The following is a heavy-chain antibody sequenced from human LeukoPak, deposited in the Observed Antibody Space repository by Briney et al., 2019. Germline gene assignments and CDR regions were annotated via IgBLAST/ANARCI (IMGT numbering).Heavy chain of an antibody. CDR3: ARGNTPDYYGSGSYYSYFDY. CDR2: IYYSGST. Sequence: SETLSLTCTVSGGSISSYYWSWIRQPPGKGLEWIGYIYYSGSTNYNPSLTSRVTISVDTSKNQFSLKLSSVTAADTAVYYCARGNTPDYYGSGSYYSYFDYWGQGTLVTVSS. J-gene: IGHJ4*02. CDR1: GGSISSYY. V-gene: IGHV4-59*01. D-gene: IGHD3-10*01.